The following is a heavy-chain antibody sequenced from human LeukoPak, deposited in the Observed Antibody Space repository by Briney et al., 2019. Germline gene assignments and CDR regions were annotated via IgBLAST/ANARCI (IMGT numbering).Heavy chain of an antibody. CDR1: GYTFTGYY. J-gene: IGHJ6*02. CDR3: ASGYYYGSGTSGHYYYGMDV. D-gene: IGHD3-10*01. CDR2: INPTSGGT. V-gene: IGHV1-2*02. Sequence: ASVKVSCKASGYTFTGYYMHWVRQAPGQGLEWMGWINPTSGGTNYAQKFQGRVTMTRDTSISTAYMELSRLRSDDTAVYYCASGYYYGSGTSGHYYYGMDVWGQGTTVTVSS.